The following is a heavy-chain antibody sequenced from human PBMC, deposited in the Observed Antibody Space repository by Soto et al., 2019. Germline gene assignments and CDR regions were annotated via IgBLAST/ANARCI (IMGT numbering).Heavy chain of an antibody. CDR1: GFTLRSYN. D-gene: IGHD6-19*01. CDR2: ISSSSSTI. Sequence: GSLRLSCAASGFTLRSYNMNWVRQAPGKGLEWVSYISSSSSTIYYADSVKGRFTISRDNAKNSLFLQMSSLRVEDTAVYYCAKAVTVAGTLPYYWGQGTLVTVSS. J-gene: IGHJ4*02. CDR3: AKAVTVAGTLPYY. V-gene: IGHV3-48*04.